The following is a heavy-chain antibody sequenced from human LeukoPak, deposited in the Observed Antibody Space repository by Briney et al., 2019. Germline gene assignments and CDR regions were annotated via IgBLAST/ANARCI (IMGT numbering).Heavy chain of an antibody. J-gene: IGHJ4*02. V-gene: IGHV3-23*01. CDR1: GFTFSSYG. D-gene: IGHD4-23*01. CDR2: ISDSGGST. CDR3: ARSSRELRGYAPWELMPPFDY. Sequence: GGTLRLSCAASGFTFSSYGMSWVRQAPGEGLEWVSAISDSGGSTYYTDSVKGRFTISRDNSKNALYLQMNSLGAEDTAVYYCARSSRELRGYAPWELMPPFDYWGQGTLVTVSS.